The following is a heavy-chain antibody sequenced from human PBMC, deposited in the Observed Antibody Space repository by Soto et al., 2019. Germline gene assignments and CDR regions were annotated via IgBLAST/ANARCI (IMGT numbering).Heavy chain of an antibody. D-gene: IGHD3-10*01. CDR3: ARVRHPRSGRERKYYFDY. J-gene: IGHJ4*02. CDR2: IYYSGST. Sequence: SETLSLTCTVSGGSISSGGYYWSWIRQHPGKGLEWIGYIYYSGSTYYNPSLKSRVTISVDTSKNQFSLKLSSVTAADTAVYYCARVRHPRSGRERKYYFDYWGQGTLVTV. CDR1: GGSISSGGYY. V-gene: IGHV4-31*03.